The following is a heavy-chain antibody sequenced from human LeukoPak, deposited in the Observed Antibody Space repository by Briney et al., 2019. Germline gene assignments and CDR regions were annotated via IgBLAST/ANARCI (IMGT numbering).Heavy chain of an antibody. V-gene: IGHV1-8*01. CDR3: ARIDYSSYYYYYYGMDV. D-gene: IGHD4-11*01. CDR2: MNPNSGNT. CDR1: GYTFTSYD. J-gene: IGHJ6*02. Sequence: GASVKVSCKASGYTFTSYDINWVRQATGQGLEWMGWMNPNSGNTGYAQKFQGRVTMTRNTSISTAYMELSSLRSEDTAVYYCARIDYSSYYYYYYGMDVWGQGTTVTVSS.